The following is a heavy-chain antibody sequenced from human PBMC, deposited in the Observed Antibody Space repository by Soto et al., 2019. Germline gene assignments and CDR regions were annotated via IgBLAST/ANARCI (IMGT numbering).Heavy chain of an antibody. D-gene: IGHD6-13*01. V-gene: IGHV1-8*01. CDR1: GYTFTTYE. J-gene: IGHJ5*01. CDR3: ARGDSFTSSWYWFDS. Sequence: QVLLVQSGAEMKKPGASVKVSCEASGYTFTTYEINWVRQATGQGFEWMGWMNPNNGNTGFAQKFQGRVTMTRNTSISTAYMELSSLTSEDTAVYYCARGDSFTSSWYWFDSWGQGTPVTVSS. CDR2: MNPNNGNT.